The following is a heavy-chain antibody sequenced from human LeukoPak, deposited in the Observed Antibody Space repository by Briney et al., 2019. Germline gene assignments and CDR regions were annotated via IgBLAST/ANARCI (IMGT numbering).Heavy chain of an antibody. CDR3: ARAEYSSGWYDY. J-gene: IGHJ4*02. D-gene: IGHD6-19*01. CDR2: INPNSGGT. CDR1: GYTFTGYY. V-gene: IGHV1-2*04. Sequence: ASVKVSCKASGYTFTGYYMHWVRQASGQGLEWMGWINPNSGGTNYAQKFQGWVTMTRDMSISTAYMELSRLRSDDTAVYYCARAEYSSGWYDYWGQGTLVTVSS.